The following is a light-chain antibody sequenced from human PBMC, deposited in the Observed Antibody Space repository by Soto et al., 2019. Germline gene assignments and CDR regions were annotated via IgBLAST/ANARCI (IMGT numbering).Light chain of an antibody. CDR2: EVS. V-gene: IGLV2-14*01. Sequence: QSALTQPASVSGSPGQSITISCTGTSSDVGGYNYVSWYQQHPGKAPKLMIYEVSNRPSGVSNRFSGSKSGNTASLTISGLQADDEADYYCSSYTSSSTLEIGGGTK. J-gene: IGLJ2*01. CDR1: SSDVGGYNY. CDR3: SSYTSSSTLE.